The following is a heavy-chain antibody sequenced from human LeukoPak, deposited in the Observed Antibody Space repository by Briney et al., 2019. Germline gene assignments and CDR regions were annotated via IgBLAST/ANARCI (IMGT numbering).Heavy chain of an antibody. CDR2: IKQDGSEK. V-gene: IGHV3-7*04. CDR1: GFTFSSYW. Sequence: GGSLRLSCAASGFTFSSYWMSWVRQAPGKGLEWVANIKQDGSEKYYVDSVKGRFTISRDNAKNSLYLQMNSLRVEDTARYYCARVGGGDGSGWSTTDYWGQGTLVTISS. J-gene: IGHJ4*02. CDR3: ARVGGGDGSGWSTTDY. D-gene: IGHD6-19*01.